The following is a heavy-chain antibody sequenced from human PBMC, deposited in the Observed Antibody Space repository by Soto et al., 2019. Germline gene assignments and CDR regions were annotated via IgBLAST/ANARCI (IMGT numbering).Heavy chain of an antibody. D-gene: IGHD6-19*01. CDR2: IYQSGST. CDR1: GGSISSINW. J-gene: IGHJ6*03. V-gene: IGHV4-4*02. Sequence: QVQLQESGPGLVKPSGNLSLTCGVSGGSISSINWWSWVRQSPGKGLEWIGEIYQSGSTNYNPSLMSRLTISVDKSRNQFSLKLRSVTAAETAVYYCARAAGLLTYYYNMDVWGKGTTVTVSS. CDR3: ARAAGLLTYYYNMDV.